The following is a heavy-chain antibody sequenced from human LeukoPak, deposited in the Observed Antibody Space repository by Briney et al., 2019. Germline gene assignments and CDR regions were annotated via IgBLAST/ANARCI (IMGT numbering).Heavy chain of an antibody. CDR1: GFTFSSHG. Sequence: GGSLRLSCAVSGFTFSSHGFTWVRQVPGKGLEWVSAIETSGDTFYADSVKGRFTISRDNSKDTLYLQLNSLRAEDTAVYYCASEIRPNDYWGQGTLVTVSS. V-gene: IGHV3-23*01. J-gene: IGHJ4*02. CDR3: ASEIRPNDY. CDR2: IETSGDT. D-gene: IGHD3-10*01.